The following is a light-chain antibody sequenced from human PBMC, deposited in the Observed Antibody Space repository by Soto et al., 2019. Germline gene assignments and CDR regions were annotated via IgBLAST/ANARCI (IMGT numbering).Light chain of an antibody. CDR3: QQSFSDPPLY. CDR1: QSVTTY. CDR2: AAS. J-gene: IGKJ4*01. V-gene: IGKV1-39*01. Sequence: DIQLTQSPSSLSASVGDRVTITCRASQSVTTYLNWYQQKPGKAPKLLISAASSLRDGVPSRFSGSGSGTVCTLTINSLPPEDFATYYCQQSFSDPPLYLGGGT.